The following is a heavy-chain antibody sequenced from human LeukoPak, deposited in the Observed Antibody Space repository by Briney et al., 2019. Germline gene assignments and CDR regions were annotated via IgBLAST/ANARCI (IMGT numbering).Heavy chain of an antibody. J-gene: IGHJ6*04. V-gene: IGHV1-69*13. CDR1: GGTFSSYA. Sequence: AASVKVSCKASGGTFSSYAISWVRQAPGQGLEWMGGIIPIFGTANYAQKFQGRVTITADESTSTAYMELSSLRSEDTAVYYCARDRCSGGSCCPATLTYYGMDVWGKGTTVTVSS. CDR3: ARDRCSGGSCCPATLTYYGMDV. CDR2: IIPIFGTA. D-gene: IGHD2-15*01.